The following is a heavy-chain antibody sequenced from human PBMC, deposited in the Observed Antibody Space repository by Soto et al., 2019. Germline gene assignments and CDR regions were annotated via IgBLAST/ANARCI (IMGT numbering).Heavy chain of an antibody. V-gene: IGHV4-38-2*01. D-gene: IGHD6-6*01. CDR1: GYSLTSGYH. J-gene: IGHJ4*02. Sequence: PSETLSLTCGVSGYSLTSGYHWGWIRQPPGKGLEWIRTIYHSGTTYYNPSLMSRVTMSVDTSKNQFSLKVTSATAADTAVYFCVRVYGRSSCFFDSWGQGTLVTVSS. CDR3: VRVYGRSSCFFDS. CDR2: IYHSGTT.